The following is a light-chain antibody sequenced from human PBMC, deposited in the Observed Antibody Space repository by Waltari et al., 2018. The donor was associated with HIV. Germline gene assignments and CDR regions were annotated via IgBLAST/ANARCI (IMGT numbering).Light chain of an antibody. CDR2: DTS. CDR3: LLSYSDTRGGV. CDR1: TGAVTSGHY. V-gene: IGLV7-46*01. Sequence: QAVVTQEPSLTVSPGGTVTLTCGSNTGAVTSGHYPYWFQQKPGQAPRTLIYDTSNKHSWTPARFSGSLLGGKAALTRSGAQPEDEAEYYCLLSYSDTRGGVFGGGTKLTVL. J-gene: IGLJ3*02.